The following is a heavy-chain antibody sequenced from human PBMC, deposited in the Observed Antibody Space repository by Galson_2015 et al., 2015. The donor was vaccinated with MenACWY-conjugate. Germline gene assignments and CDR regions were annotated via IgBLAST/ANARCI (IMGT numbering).Heavy chain of an antibody. D-gene: IGHD2-21*01. CDR3: ARSQKHRQRYGMDV. V-gene: IGHV5-51*01. J-gene: IGHJ6*02. CDR1: GYSFTTYW. Sequence: QSGAEVKKPGESLKISCQGSGYSFTTYWIAWVRQMPGKGLELMGIIYPGDSDTSYSPSHQGQFIISVDKSISTAYLQWRSLQASDTATYYCARSQKHRQRYGMDVWGQGTTVTVSS. CDR2: IYPGDSDT.